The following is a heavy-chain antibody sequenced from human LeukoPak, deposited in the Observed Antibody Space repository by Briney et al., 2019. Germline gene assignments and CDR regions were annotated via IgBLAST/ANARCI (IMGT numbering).Heavy chain of an antibody. CDR2: INSDSSFI. CDR3: ARDKNWAFDY. J-gene: IGHJ4*02. V-gene: IGHV3-48*01. CDR1: GFTFSSYS. D-gene: IGHD7-27*01. Sequence: GGSLRLSCAASGFTFSSYSINWVRQAPGRGLEWVSYINSDSSFISYADSVKGRFTVSRDNAKNSLYLQMNSLRAEDTAVYYCARDKNWAFDYWGQGTLVTASS.